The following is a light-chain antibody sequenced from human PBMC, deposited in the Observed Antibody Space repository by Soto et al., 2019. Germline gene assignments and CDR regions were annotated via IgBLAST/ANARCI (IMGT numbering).Light chain of an antibody. CDR3: QQRNSYPIN. CDR1: QGISSY. V-gene: IGKV1-9*01. J-gene: IGKJ5*01. Sequence: DIQLTQSPSFLSASVGDRVTITCRASQGISSYLAWYQQKPGKAPNLLIHTASTMQSGVQSRFSGSGSGTELTLTISSLQPEDFVSYYCQQRNSYPINFCQGTRLEIK. CDR2: TAS.